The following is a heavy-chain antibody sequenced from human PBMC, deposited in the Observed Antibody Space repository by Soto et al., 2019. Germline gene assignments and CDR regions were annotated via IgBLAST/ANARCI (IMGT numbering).Heavy chain of an antibody. J-gene: IGHJ4*02. Sequence: ASVKVSCKASGYTFTSYAMHWVRQAPGQRLEWMGWINAGNGNTKYSQKFQGRVTITRDTSASTAYMELSSLRSEDTAVYYCARDITVYSSSWYYFDYWGQGTLVTVSS. D-gene: IGHD6-13*01. CDR1: GYTFTSYA. CDR2: INAGNGNT. CDR3: ARDITVYSSSWYYFDY. V-gene: IGHV1-3*01.